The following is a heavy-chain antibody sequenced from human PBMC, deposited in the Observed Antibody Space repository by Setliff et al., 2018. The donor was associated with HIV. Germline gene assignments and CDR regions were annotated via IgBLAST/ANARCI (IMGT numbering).Heavy chain of an antibody. V-gene: IGHV3-20*04. Sequence: GGSLRLSCAASGFTFDDYDMSWVRQGQGKGLEWVSGINWNGGSTDYADSVKGRFIISRDNAKNSLCLQMNSLRGEDTALYYCARVMVRGVEYYVDVWGKGTTVTVSS. CDR3: ARVMVRGVEYYVDV. D-gene: IGHD3-10*01. CDR2: INWNGGST. J-gene: IGHJ6*04. CDR1: GFTFDDYD.